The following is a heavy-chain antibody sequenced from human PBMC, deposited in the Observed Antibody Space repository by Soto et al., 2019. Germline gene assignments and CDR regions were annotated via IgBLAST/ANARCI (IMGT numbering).Heavy chain of an antibody. CDR2: IIPIFGTA. CDR1: GGTFSSYA. V-gene: IGHV1-69*13. J-gene: IGHJ5*02. D-gene: IGHD6-13*01. CDR3: ARPSLFIAAAGIGWFDP. Sequence: SVKVSCKASGGTFSSYAISWVRQAPGQGLEWMGGIIPIFGTANYAQKFQGRVTITADESTSTAYMELSSLRSEDTAVYYCARPSLFIAAAGIGWFDPWGQGTLVTVSS.